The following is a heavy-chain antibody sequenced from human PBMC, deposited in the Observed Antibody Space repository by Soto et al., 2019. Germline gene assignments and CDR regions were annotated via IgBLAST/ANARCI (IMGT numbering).Heavy chain of an antibody. J-gene: IGHJ4*02. Sequence: QVQLVESGGGVVQPGRSLRLSCAASGFTFSHYGIHWVRQAPGKGLEGLAVISYDGSNKHYADSVKGRFTDSRDNSKNALYLQMNSLRAEDTAVYFCARYSGKYQGPIDYWGQGTLVTVSS. V-gene: IGHV3-30*03. CDR2: ISYDGSNK. D-gene: IGHD1-26*01. CDR1: GFTFSHYG. CDR3: ARYSGKYQGPIDY.